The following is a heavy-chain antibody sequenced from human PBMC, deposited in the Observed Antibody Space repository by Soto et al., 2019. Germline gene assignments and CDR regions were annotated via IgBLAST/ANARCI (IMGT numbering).Heavy chain of an antibody. V-gene: IGHV4-59*01. CDR3: ARGWSRYYGSGAAFDY. CDR2: IYYSGNT. D-gene: IGHD3-10*01. J-gene: IGHJ4*02. CDR1: GGSISSYY. Sequence: QVQLQESGPGLVKPSETLSLTCTVSGGSISSYYWSWIRQPPGKGLEWIGYIYYSGNTNYNPSLKSRVTISVDTSKTQFSLKLSSVTAADTAVYYCARGWSRYYGSGAAFDYWGQGTLVTVSP.